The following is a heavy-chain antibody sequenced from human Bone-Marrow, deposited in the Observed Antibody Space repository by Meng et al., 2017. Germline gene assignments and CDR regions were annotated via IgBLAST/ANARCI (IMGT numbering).Heavy chain of an antibody. CDR3: TRDLDYGESDY. Sequence: GSLRLSCAVSGGPFSDYYWSWFRQAPGKGLEWIGKIDHSGSAKYNPSLKNRVTMSVDTSKDQFSLNVTSVTAADSGIYYCTRDLDYGESDYWGQGTLVTVSS. V-gene: IGHV4-34*01. D-gene: IGHD4-17*01. J-gene: IGHJ4*02. CDR2: IDHSGSA. CDR1: GGPFSDYY.